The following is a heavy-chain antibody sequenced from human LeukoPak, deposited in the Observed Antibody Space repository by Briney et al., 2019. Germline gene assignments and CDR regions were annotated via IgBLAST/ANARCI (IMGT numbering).Heavy chain of an antibody. CDR1: GGTFSSYA. D-gene: IGHD3-16*01. CDR2: IIPILGIA. Sequence: SVKVSCKASGGTFSSYAISWVRQAPGQGLEWMGRIIPILGIANYAQKFQGRVTMTADKSTSTANMELSSLRSEDTAVYYCAADRGGGGFDIWGQGTMVTVSS. J-gene: IGHJ3*02. CDR3: AADRGGGGFDI. V-gene: IGHV1-69*04.